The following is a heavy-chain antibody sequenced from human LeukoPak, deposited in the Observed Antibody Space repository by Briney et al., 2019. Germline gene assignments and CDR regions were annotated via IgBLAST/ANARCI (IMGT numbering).Heavy chain of an antibody. V-gene: IGHV3-7*03. J-gene: IGHJ3*01. CDR1: GFTFSSHW. D-gene: IGHD1-26*01. Sequence: PGGSLRLSCAASGFTFSSHWLNWVRRAPGKGLDWVAIINQDGGSIGYGDSVKGRFTISRDNAKNSLYLQMNSLRVDDTAVYYCVRDPGGGAYDLWDQGTMVTVSS. CDR3: VRDPGGGAYDL. CDR2: INQDGGSI.